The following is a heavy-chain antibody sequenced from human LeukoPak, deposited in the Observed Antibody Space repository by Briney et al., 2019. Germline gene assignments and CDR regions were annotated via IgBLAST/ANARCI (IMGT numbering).Heavy chain of an antibody. CDR1: GDSIGSYY. CDR2: IYYSGTT. V-gene: IGHV4-59*01. Sequence: SETLSLTCAVSGDSIGSYYWSWLRQPPGRGLEWIGYIYYSGTTNYNPSLKSRVTISVDTSKNQFSLKLTPVTAADTAVYYCAREDPQTTVPEGLDVWGQGTTVTVSS. CDR3: AREDPQTTVPEGLDV. D-gene: IGHD4-17*01. J-gene: IGHJ6*02.